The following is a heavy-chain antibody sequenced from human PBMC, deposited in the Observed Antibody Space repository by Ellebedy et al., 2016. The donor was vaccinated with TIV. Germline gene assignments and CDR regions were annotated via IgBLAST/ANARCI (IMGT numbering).Heavy chain of an antibody. D-gene: IGHD3-10*01. V-gene: IGHV4-34*01. J-gene: IGHJ6*02. Sequence: SETLSLTXAVYGGSFSGYYWSWIRQPPGKGLEWIGEINHSGSTNYNPSLKSRVTISVDTSKNQFSLKLSSVTAADTAVYYCAIRMVRGIYYYYYGMDVWGQGTTVTVSS. CDR1: GGSFSGYY. CDR3: AIRMVRGIYYYYYGMDV. CDR2: INHSGST.